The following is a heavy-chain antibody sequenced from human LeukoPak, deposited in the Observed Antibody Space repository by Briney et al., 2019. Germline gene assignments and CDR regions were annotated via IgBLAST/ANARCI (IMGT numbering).Heavy chain of an antibody. J-gene: IGHJ3*02. Sequence: ASVKVSCKASGYTLTSYDINWVRQATGQGLEWMGWVSPSHSTRVYAQEFQGRVTMTADTNTNTVSMEVRSLRSDDTAVYFCARDYILPLETDNGDGFAIWGQGTVVTVSS. CDR3: ARDYILPLETDNGDGFAI. CDR2: VSPSHSTR. D-gene: IGHD2-8*01. CDR1: GYTLTSYD. V-gene: IGHV1-18*01.